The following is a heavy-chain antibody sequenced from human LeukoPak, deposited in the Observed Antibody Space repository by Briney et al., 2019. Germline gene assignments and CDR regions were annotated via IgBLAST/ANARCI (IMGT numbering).Heavy chain of an antibody. V-gene: IGHV3-74*01. J-gene: IGHJ4*02. CDR3: ARDRFTYFPFDY. CDR1: GFTFSSYW. Sequence: PGGSLRLSCAASGFTFSSYWMHWVRQAPGRGLVWVSRINTDGRSTSYADSVKGRFTISRDNAKNTLYLQMNSLRAEDTAVYYCARDRFTYFPFDYWGQGTLVTVSS. D-gene: IGHD3-16*02. CDR2: INTDGRST.